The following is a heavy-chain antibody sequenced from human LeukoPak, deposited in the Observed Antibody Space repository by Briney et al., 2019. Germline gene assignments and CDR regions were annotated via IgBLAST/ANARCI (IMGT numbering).Heavy chain of an antibody. D-gene: IGHD1-1*01. Sequence: PAGSLRLSCAGSGFTFSSNALSWVRQAPGKGLEWVSAISTSGGNTYYADSVRGRFTISRDNSKNTLYLQMNTLRAEDTAVYYCATTKQARRYFDYWGQGTLVTVSS. J-gene: IGHJ4*02. V-gene: IGHV3-23*01. CDR3: ATTKQARRYFDY. CDR2: ISTSGGNT. CDR1: GFTFSSNA.